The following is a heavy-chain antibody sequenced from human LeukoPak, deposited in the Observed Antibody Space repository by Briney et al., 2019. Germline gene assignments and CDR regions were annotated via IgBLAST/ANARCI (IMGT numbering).Heavy chain of an antibody. CDR2: MNPNSGNT. Sequence: GSSVKVSCKASGYTFTSYDINWVRQATGQGLEWMGWMNPNSGNTGYAQKFQGRVTITRNTSISTAYMELSRLRSEDTAVYYCARGLAYCGGDCYSAGYMDVWGKGTTVTVSS. J-gene: IGHJ6*03. V-gene: IGHV1-8*03. D-gene: IGHD2-21*02. CDR1: GYTFTSYD. CDR3: ARGLAYCGGDCYSAGYMDV.